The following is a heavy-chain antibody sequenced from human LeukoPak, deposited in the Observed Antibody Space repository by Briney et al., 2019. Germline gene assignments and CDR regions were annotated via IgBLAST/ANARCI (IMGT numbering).Heavy chain of an antibody. V-gene: IGHV3-21*04. CDR2: IWTNGVDK. CDR3: ARDDLWDEGFDV. CDR1: GFTFSNYS. D-gene: IGHD1-26*01. J-gene: IGHJ3*01. Sequence: GGSLRLSCAASGFTFSNYSMNWVRQAPGKGLEWVSSIWTNGVDKHYADSVKGRFTISRDNTTNSVYLQMKSLRAEDTALYYCARDDLWDEGFDVWGQGTKLTVSS.